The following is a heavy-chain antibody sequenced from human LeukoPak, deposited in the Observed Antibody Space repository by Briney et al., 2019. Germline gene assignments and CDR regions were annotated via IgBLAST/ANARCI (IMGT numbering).Heavy chain of an antibody. CDR1: GYTFTGQY. D-gene: IGHD2-2*01. CDR2: INPNSGGT. V-gene: IGHV1-2*02. J-gene: IGHJ4*02. Sequence: GASVKVSCKASGYTFTGQYMHWVRQAPGQGVEWMGWINPNSGGTNYVQKFQGRVTMTRDTSVSTAYMELSSLISDDTAVYYCASGGSYCSSTSCSFDYWGQGALVTVSS. CDR3: ASGGSYCSSTSCSFDY.